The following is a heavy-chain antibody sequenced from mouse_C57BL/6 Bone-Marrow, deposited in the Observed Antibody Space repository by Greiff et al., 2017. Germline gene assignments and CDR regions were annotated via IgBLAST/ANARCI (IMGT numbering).Heavy chain of an antibody. CDR2: IRYSGST. V-gene: IGHV3-8*01. Sequence: EVQVVESGPGLAKPSQSLSLSCSVSGYSIPSAYWNWIRKFPGNKLEYMGYIRYSGSTYYNPSLKSRLSITRDTSKNQYYLQLHSVTTEDTATYYCARWIHPSFDVWGTGTTVTVSS. J-gene: IGHJ1*03. CDR3: ARWIHPSFDV. CDR1: GYSIPSAY.